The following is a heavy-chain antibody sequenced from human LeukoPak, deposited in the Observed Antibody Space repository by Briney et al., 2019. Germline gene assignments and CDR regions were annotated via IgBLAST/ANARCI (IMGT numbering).Heavy chain of an antibody. CDR1: GFTFSSYA. CDR2: ISGGGGST. CDR3: AKDIEVVTAIPSDAFDI. J-gene: IGHJ3*02. D-gene: IGHD2-21*02. V-gene: IGHV3-23*01. Sequence: PGGSLRLSCAASGFTFSSYAMSWVRQAPGKGLEWVSAISGGGGSTYYADSVKGRFTISRDNSKNTLYLQMNSLRAEDTAVYYCAKDIEVVTAIPSDAFDIWGQGTMVTVSS.